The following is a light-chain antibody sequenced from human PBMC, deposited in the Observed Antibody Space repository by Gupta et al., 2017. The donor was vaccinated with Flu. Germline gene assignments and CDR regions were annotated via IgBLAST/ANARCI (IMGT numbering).Light chain of an antibody. Sequence: PATLSLCPGERATLSCRASQTVETCLGWYQQKPGQVPRLLVYGAFNRVTGISDRFRGSGSDTDFTLTISSLEAEDFAVYYCQQCYNKPITLGQGTRLDMK. V-gene: IGKV3-11*01. J-gene: IGKJ5*01. CDR2: GAF. CDR1: QTVETC. CDR3: QQCYNKPIT.